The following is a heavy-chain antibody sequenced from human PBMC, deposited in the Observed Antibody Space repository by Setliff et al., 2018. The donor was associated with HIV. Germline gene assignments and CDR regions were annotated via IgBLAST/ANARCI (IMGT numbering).Heavy chain of an antibody. Sequence: SGPTLVNPTQTLTLTCTFSGFSLTASGVGVGWVRQPPGKALEWLARIDWDDDKYYSTSLKTRLTISKDTSKNQVVLTMTNMDPVDTATYYCARIGSSYGDYTNWGQGTLVTVSS. CDR3: ARIGSSYGDYTN. V-gene: IGHV2-70*11. J-gene: IGHJ4*02. CDR1: GFSLTASGVG. CDR2: IDWDDDK. D-gene: IGHD4-17*01.